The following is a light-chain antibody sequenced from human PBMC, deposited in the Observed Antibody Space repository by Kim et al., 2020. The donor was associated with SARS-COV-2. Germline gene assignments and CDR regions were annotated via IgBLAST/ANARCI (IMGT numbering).Light chain of an antibody. CDR3: NSRDYSVQLWV. CDR2: NPN. CDR1: SLRNYY. V-gene: IGLV3-19*01. J-gene: IGLJ3*02. Sequence: SSEPTQDPAVSVALGQTVRITCQGNSLRNYYASWYPLNPRQAPLLVIYNPNNRPSAIPDLFSGSSSGATASFPIPVAQAAADADSYFNSRDYSVQLWVF.